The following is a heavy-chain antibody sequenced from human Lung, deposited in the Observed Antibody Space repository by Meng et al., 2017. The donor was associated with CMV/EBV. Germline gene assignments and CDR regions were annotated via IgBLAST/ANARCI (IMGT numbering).Heavy chain of an antibody. CDR1: GGSSSGYY. CDR2: INHSGTT. D-gene: IGHD6-13*01. J-gene: IGHJ6*02. V-gene: IGHV4-34*01. CDR3: ARAGQQLVSYSYYYYGMDA. Sequence: SETLSPXCAVYGGSSSGYYLSWIRQPPGKGLEWTGEINHSGTTNYNPTLKSRVTISVDTSKNQFSLKLSSVTAADTAVYYCARAGQQLVSYSYYYYGMDAWGQGTTVTVSS.